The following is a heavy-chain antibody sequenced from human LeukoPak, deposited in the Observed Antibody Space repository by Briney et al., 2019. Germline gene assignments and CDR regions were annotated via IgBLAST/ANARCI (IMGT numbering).Heavy chain of an antibody. Sequence: ASVKVSCKVSGYTLTELSMHWVRQAPGKGLEWMGGFDPEDGETIYAQKFQGRVTMTEDTSTDTAYMELSSLRSEDTAVYYCATNPPRLIPEYYYDSSGYSLWGQGTLVTVSS. V-gene: IGHV1-24*01. CDR2: FDPEDGET. CDR3: ATNPPRLIPEYYYDSSGYSL. J-gene: IGHJ4*02. D-gene: IGHD3-22*01. CDR1: GYTLTELS.